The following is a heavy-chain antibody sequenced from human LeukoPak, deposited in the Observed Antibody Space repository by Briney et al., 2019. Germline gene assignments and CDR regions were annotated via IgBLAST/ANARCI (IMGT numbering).Heavy chain of an antibody. CDR3: ARRSSTSESFDY. V-gene: IGHV3-11*04. CDR1: GGSISSSSYY. J-gene: IGHJ4*02. Sequence: LSLTCTVSGGSISSSSYYWGWIRQPPGKGLEWISYISSGGSSIYYANSVKGRFTISRDNAKNSLYLQMNSLRAEDTAVYYCARRSSTSESFDYWGQGTLVTVSS. D-gene: IGHD2-2*01. CDR2: ISSGGSSI.